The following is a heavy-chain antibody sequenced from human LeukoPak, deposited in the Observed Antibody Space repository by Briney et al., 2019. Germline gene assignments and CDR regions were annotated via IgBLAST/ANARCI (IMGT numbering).Heavy chain of an antibody. J-gene: IGHJ4*02. CDR3: ARDQGELLPFDY. CDR2: ISSSSSYI. Sequence: PGGSLRLSCAASGFTFSSYNMNWVRQAPGKGLEWVSSISSSSSYIYYADSVKGRFTISRDNAKNSLYLQMNSLRAEDTAVYYCARDQGELLPFDYWGQGTLVTVSS. D-gene: IGHD1-26*01. V-gene: IGHV3-21*01. CDR1: GFTFSSYN.